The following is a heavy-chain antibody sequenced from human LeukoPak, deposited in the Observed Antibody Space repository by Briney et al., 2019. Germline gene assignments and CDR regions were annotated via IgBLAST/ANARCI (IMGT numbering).Heavy chain of an antibody. CDR2: ISGSGGST. V-gene: IGHV3-23*01. Sequence: GGSLRLSCAASGFTFSSYAMSWVRQAPGKGLEWVSAISGSGGSTYYADSVKGRFTISRDNSKNTLYLQMNSLRAEDTAVYYCAKQYNWYYAGDWFDPWGQGTLVTVSS. CDR1: GFTFSSYA. J-gene: IGHJ5*02. D-gene: IGHD1-7*01. CDR3: AKQYNWYYAGDWFDP.